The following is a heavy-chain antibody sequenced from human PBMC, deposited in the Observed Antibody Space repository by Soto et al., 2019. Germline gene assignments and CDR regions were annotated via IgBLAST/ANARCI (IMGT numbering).Heavy chain of an antibody. D-gene: IGHD5-18*01. V-gene: IGHV1-8*02. CDR2: MNPGSGDT. CDR1: GYTFTNND. Sequence: ASVKVSCKASGYTFTNNDVSWVRQATGQGLEWMGWMNPGSGDTGYAQKFQGRVTMTRDISIATAYMELNSLTSEDTTIYYCARMESFGSLNWFDPWGQGTLVTVSS. J-gene: IGHJ5*02. CDR3: ARMESFGSLNWFDP.